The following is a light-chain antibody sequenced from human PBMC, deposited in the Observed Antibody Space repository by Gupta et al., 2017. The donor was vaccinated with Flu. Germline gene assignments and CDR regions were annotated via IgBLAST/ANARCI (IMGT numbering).Light chain of an antibody. J-gene: IGLJ1*01. Sequence: PSVSGSPGQSVTISCTGTSSDIGNYNRVSWYQQSPGTAPKLMIYEVSNRPSGVPDRFSGSKSGNTASLTISGLQAEDEADFYCSSYTTSSTYVFGTGTKVTVL. CDR3: SSYTTSSTYV. CDR1: SSDIGNYNR. CDR2: EVS. V-gene: IGLV2-18*02.